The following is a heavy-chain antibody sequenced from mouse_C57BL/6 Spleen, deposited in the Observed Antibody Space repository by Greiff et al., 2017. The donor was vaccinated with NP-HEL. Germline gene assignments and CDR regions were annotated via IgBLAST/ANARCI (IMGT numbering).Heavy chain of an antibody. CDR1: GYSITSGYY. D-gene: IGHD1-1*01. Sequence: EVKLQESGPGLVKPSQSLSLTCSVTGYSITSGYYWNWIRQFPGNKLEWMGYISYDGSNNYNPSLKNRISITRDTSKNQFFLKLNSVTTEDTATYYCARGSYYYGSSDYYAMDYWGQGTSVTVSS. CDR3: ARGSYYYGSSDYYAMDY. J-gene: IGHJ4*01. CDR2: ISYDGSN. V-gene: IGHV3-6*01.